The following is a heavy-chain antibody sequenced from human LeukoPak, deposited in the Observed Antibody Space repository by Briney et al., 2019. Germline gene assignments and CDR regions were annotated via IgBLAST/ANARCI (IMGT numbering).Heavy chain of an antibody. D-gene: IGHD6-19*01. CDR3: ARGRGAVAGSYYFDY. Sequence: ASVKVSCKASGDTFTTYYVHWVRQAPGQGLEWVGIINPSGSSTTYAQQFQGRVTMTRDMSTSTVYMELSSLRSDDTAIYYCARGRGAVAGSYYFDYWGQGTLVTVSS. CDR1: GDTFTTYY. CDR2: INPSGSST. V-gene: IGHV1-46*01. J-gene: IGHJ4*02.